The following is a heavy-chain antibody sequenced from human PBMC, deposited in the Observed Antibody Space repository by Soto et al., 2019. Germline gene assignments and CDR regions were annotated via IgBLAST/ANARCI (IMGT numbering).Heavy chain of an antibody. CDR3: ARDETYYYDGSGYYSSWYYYGMDV. V-gene: IGHV1-18*01. CDR1: GYTFTSYG. CDR2: ISAYNGNT. D-gene: IGHD3-22*01. J-gene: IGHJ6*02. Sequence: GASVKVSCKASGYTFTSYGISWVRQAPGQGLEWMGWISAYNGNTNYAQKLQGRVTMTTDTSTSTAYMELRSLRSDDTAVYYCARDETYYYDGSGYYSSWYYYGMDVWG.